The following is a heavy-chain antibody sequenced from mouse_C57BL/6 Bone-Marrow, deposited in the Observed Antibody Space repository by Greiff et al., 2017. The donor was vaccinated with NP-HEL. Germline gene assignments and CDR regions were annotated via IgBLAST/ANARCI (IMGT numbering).Heavy chain of an antibody. V-gene: IGHV7-3*01. J-gene: IGHJ2*01. Sequence: EVQGVESGGGLVQPGGSLSLSCAASGFTFTDYYMSWVRQPPGKALEWLGFIRNKANGYTTEYSASVKGRFTISRYNSQSILYLQMNALRAEDSATYYCARYGRPAFDYWGQGTTLTVSS. CDR2: IRNKANGYTT. CDR1: GFTFTDYY. CDR3: ARYGRPAFDY.